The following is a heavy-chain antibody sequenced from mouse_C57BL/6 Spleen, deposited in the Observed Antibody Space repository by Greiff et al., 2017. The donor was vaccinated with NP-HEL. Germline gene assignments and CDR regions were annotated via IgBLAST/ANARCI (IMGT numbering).Heavy chain of an antibody. CDR1: GYTFTDYY. V-gene: IGHV1-26*01. CDR2: INPNNGGT. J-gene: IGHJ3*01. CDR3: ARDEQLVDGYHAIAY. Sequence: VQLQQSGPELVKPGASVKISCKASGYTFTDYYMNWVKQSHGKSLEWIGDINPNNGGTSYNQKFKGKATLTVDKSSSTAYMELRSLTSEDSAVYYCARDEQLVDGYHAIAYWGQGTLVTVAA. D-gene: IGHD2-3*01.